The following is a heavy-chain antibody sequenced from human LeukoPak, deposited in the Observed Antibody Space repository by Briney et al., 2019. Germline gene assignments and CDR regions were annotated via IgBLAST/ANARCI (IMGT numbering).Heavy chain of an antibody. Sequence: SETLSLTCTVSGGSISSYYWSLIRQPPGKGLEWIGYIYYSGSSNYNPSLRSRLTISVDTSKNQFSLKLSSVTAADTAVYYCAREEIYCSSTSCYHYFDYWGQGTLVTVSS. CDR2: IYYSGSS. D-gene: IGHD2-2*01. J-gene: IGHJ4*02. CDR3: AREEIYCSSTSCYHYFDY. V-gene: IGHV4-59*01. CDR1: GGSISSYY.